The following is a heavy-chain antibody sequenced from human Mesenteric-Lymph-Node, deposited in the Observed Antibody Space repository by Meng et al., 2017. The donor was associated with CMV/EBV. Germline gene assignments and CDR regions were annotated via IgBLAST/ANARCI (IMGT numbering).Heavy chain of an antibody. J-gene: IGHJ4*02. CDR3: ARDRRSYDSSGYLWDF. CDR2: ISAYNGNT. Sequence: SGYTFTSYVVSGVRQAPGQGLEWMGWISAYNGNTNYAQNLQGRVTMTTDTPTSTAYMELRSLRSDDTAVYYCARDRRSYDSSGYLWDFWGQGTLVTVSS. V-gene: IGHV1-18*04. CDR1: GYTFTSYV. D-gene: IGHD3-22*01.